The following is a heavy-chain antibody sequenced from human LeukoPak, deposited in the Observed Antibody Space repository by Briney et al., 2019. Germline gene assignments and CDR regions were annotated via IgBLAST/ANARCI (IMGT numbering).Heavy chain of an antibody. V-gene: IGHV1-69*13. D-gene: IGHD5-12*01. CDR2: IIPIFGTA. J-gene: IGHJ6*03. CDR1: GGTFSSYA. Sequence: ASVKVSCKASGGTFSSYAISWVRQAPGQGLEWMGGIIPIFGTANYAQKFQGRVTITADESTSTAYMELSSLRSEDTAVYYCARSIRGYSGYDRPPYYYYMDVWGKGTTVTISS. CDR3: ARSIRGYSGYDRPPYYYYMDV.